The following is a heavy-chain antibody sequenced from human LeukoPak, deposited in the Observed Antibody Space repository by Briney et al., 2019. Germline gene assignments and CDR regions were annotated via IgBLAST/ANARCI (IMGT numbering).Heavy chain of an antibody. CDR1: GGSISSSSYY. Sequence: SETLSLTCSVSGGSISSSSYYWGWIRQPPGKGLEWIGSIYYSGNTYNNPSLKSRVTVSVDTSKDQFSLKLSSVIEADTAVYYCARAYAGYASRFDYWGQGILVTVSS. J-gene: IGHJ4*02. CDR3: ARAYAGYASRFDY. CDR2: IYYSGNT. V-gene: IGHV4-39*07. D-gene: IGHD1-1*01.